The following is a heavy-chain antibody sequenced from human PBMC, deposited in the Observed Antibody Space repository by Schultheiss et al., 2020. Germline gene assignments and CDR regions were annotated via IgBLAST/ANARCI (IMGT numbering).Heavy chain of an antibody. Sequence: SETLSLTCTVSGGSISSGGYYWSWIRQHPGKGLEWIGYIYYSGSTYYNPSLKSRVTISVDTSKNQFSLKLSSVTAADTAVYYCAKPIYYYDSAGQVDYWGQGTLVTVSS. CDR1: GGSISSGGYY. D-gene: IGHD3-22*01. J-gene: IGHJ4*02. V-gene: IGHV4-31*03. CDR2: IYYSGST. CDR3: AKPIYYYDSAGQVDY.